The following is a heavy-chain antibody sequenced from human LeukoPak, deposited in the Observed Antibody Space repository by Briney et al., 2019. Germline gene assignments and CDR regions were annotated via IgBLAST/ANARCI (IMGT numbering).Heavy chain of an antibody. Sequence: ASVTVSCTASGYTFTSYYMHWVRQAPGQGLEWMGMINPSDGSTNYAQKFQGRVTMTRDTSTSTVYMYLSSLRSEDTAVYHCARGGSNYIVGATKGVDYWGQGTLVTVSS. V-gene: IGHV1-46*01. D-gene: IGHD1-26*01. CDR3: ARGGSNYIVGATKGVDY. CDR1: GYTFTSYY. CDR2: INPSDGST. J-gene: IGHJ4*01.